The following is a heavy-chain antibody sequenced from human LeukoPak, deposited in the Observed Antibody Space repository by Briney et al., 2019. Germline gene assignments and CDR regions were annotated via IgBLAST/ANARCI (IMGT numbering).Heavy chain of an antibody. CDR2: ISYDGSNK. V-gene: IGHV3-30-3*01. Sequence: HPGGSLRLSCAASGFTFSSYAMHWVRQAPGKGLEWVAVISYDGSNKYYADSVKGRFTISRDNSKNTLYLQMNSLRAEDTAVYYCARAGQPRYSSGWYVPGGGDYFDYWGQGTLVTVSS. D-gene: IGHD6-19*01. CDR1: GFTFSSYA. CDR3: ARAGQPRYSSGWYVPGGGDYFDY. J-gene: IGHJ4*02.